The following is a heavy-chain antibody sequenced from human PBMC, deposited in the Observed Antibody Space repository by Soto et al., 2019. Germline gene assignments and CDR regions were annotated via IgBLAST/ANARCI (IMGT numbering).Heavy chain of an antibody. V-gene: IGHV4-4*07. CDR3: ARELRFAASYYGLDV. D-gene: IGHD3-16*01. CDR2: MYGSGSA. Sequence: QVQLKESGPGLVKPSETLSVNCTVSGGSISSYYWTWIRQPAGKRLEWIGPMYGSGSATYNPSLVSRVTLSVDTSNSRFSLKLSSVTAADSAVYYCARELRFAASYYGLDVWGQATTVTVSS. J-gene: IGHJ6*02. CDR1: GGSISSYY.